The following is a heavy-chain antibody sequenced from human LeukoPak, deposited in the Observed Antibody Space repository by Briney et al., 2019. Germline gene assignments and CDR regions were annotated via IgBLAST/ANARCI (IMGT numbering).Heavy chain of an antibody. Sequence: PGGSLRLSCAASRFTFSSYAMSWVRQAPGKGLEWVSAISGSGGSTYYADSVKGRFTISRDNSKNTLYLQMNSLRAEDTAVYYCAKDQNRYCSSTSCYRVTYYFDYWGQGTLVTVSS. V-gene: IGHV3-23*01. J-gene: IGHJ4*02. CDR1: RFTFSSYA. CDR2: ISGSGGST. CDR3: AKDQNRYCSSTSCYRVTYYFDY. D-gene: IGHD2-2*02.